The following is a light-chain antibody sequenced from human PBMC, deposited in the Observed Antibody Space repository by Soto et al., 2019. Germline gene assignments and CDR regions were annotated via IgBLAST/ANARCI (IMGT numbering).Light chain of an antibody. V-gene: IGLV2-14*01. CDR1: SSDVGGYNY. J-gene: IGLJ1*01. CDR3: SSYTSSSTLDYV. CDR2: EVR. Sequence: QSALTQPASVSGSPGQSITISCTGTSSDVGGYNYVSWYQQHPGKAPKLMIYEVRNRPSGVSNRFSGSKSGNTASLTISGLQAEDEADYYCSSYTSSSTLDYVFGTGTKLTVL.